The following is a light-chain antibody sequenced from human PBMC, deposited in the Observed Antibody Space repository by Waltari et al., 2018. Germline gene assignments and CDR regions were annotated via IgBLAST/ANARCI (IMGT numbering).Light chain of an antibody. CDR2: EAS. Sequence: DIQMTQSPSSLSASVGDRASITCQASQDIRKYLNWFQQKPGKAPKLLIFEASNLETGVPSKFSGSGSGTDFTFTISNLQPEETATYYCQQYDGFPHTFGQGTKVEIK. J-gene: IGKJ2*01. CDR1: QDIRKY. V-gene: IGKV1-33*01. CDR3: QQYDGFPHT.